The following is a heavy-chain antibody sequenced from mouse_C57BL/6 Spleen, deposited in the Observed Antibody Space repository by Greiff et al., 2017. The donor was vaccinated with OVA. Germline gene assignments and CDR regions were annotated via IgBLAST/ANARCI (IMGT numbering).Heavy chain of an antibody. D-gene: IGHD2-4*01. CDR1: GFTFSDYY. CDR2: INYDGSST. V-gene: IGHV5-16*01. CDR3: ARVSYYDYDLAWFAY. Sequence: EVKLMESEGGLVQPGSSMKLSCTASGFTFSDYYMAWVRQVPEKGLEWVANINYDGSSTYYLDSLKSRFIISRDNAKNILYLQMSSLKSEDTATYYCARVSYYDYDLAWFAYWGQGTLVTVSA. J-gene: IGHJ3*01.